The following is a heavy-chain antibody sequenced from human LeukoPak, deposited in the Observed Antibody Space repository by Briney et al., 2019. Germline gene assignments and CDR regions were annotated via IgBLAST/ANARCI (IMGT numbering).Heavy chain of an antibody. D-gene: IGHD1-26*01. V-gene: IGHV4-59*08. J-gene: IGHJ4*02. CDR2: FYHNGGT. CDR3: AGGRMGRYYDH. Sequence: PSETLSLTCDISGTAISSYSWNWIRQSPTKGLEWIGYFYHNGGTSYNPSLRSRVTISVDSSQKRLSLQVTSMTAADTAIYYCAGGRMGRYYDHWGQGTLVAVST. CDR1: GTAISSYS.